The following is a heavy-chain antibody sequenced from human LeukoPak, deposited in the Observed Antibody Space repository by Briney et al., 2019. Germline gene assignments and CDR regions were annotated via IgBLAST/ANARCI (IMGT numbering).Heavy chain of an antibody. CDR3: ASSFGLRFLEWRIDY. CDR1: GYSISSGYY. CDR2: IYHGGAT. D-gene: IGHD3-3*01. Sequence: SETLSLTCTVSGYSISSGYYWGWIRQPPGKGLEWIANIYHGGATYYNPSLKRRVTISVDTSKNQFSLKLSSVSAADTAVYYCASSFGLRFLEWRIDYWGQGTLVTVSS. V-gene: IGHV4-38-2*02. J-gene: IGHJ4*02.